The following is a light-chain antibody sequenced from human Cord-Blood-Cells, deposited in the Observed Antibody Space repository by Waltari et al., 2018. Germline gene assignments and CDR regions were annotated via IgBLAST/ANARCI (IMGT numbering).Light chain of an antibody. CDR3: SSYTSSSTV. J-gene: IGLJ3*02. V-gene: IGLV2-14*04. Sequence: PGQSITISCTGTSSDVGGYNYVSWYQQHPGKAPKLMIYDVSNRPSGVSNRFSGSKSGNTASLTISGLQAEDEADYYCSSYTSSSTVFGGGTKLTVL. CDR2: DVS. CDR1: SSDVGGYNY.